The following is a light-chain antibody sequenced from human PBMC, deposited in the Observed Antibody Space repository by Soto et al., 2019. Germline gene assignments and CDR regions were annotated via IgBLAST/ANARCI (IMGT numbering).Light chain of an antibody. Sequence: EIVLTQSPATLSLSPGERATLSCRASQGVSSYLAWYQQKPGQAPRLLIYDTSTRATGVPARFSGSRSGTEFTLTINSLQSEDFAVYYCQQYGSSPLTFGGGTKVDIK. CDR2: DTS. V-gene: IGKV3-15*01. CDR3: QQYGSSPLT. CDR1: QGVSSY. J-gene: IGKJ4*01.